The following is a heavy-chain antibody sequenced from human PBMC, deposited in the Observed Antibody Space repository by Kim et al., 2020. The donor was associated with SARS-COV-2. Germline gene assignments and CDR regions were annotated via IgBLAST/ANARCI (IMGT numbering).Heavy chain of an antibody. CDR3: ARATWVTGAFDI. CDR2: IYYSGST. D-gene: IGHD1-26*01. CDR1: GGSISSYY. Sequence: SETLSLTCTVSGGSISSYYWSWIRQPPGKGLEWIGYIYYSGSTNYNPSLKSRVTISVDTSKNQFSLKLSSVTAADTAVYYCARATWVTGAFDIWGQGTM. V-gene: IGHV4-59*01. J-gene: IGHJ3*02.